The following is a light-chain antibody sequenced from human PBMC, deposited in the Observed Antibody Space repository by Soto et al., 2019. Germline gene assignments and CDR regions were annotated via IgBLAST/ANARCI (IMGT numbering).Light chain of an antibody. CDR2: GVT. V-gene: IGLV2-14*01. CDR1: DSDVGGYNF. CDR3: SSFRRSNTPHVL. J-gene: IGLJ2*01. Sequence: QSALTQPASVSGSPGQSITIYCTGTDSDVGGYNFVSWYQQHPGKAPKLMIYGVTNRPSGVSNRFSGSKSGNTASLTISGLQAEDDANYYCSSFRRSNTPHVLFGGGTKLTVL.